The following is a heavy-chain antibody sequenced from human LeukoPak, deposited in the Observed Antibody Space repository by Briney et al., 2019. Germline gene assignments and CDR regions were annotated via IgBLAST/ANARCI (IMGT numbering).Heavy chain of an antibody. CDR3: ARESFSAVVISHFDH. V-gene: IGHV3-21*01. J-gene: IGHJ4*02. CDR2: ISSSSGYI. Sequence: GGSLRLSCAASGFTFSSYAMNWVRQAPGKGLEWVSSISSSSGYIYYADSVKGRFTISRDDAKNSVYLQMNSLRAEDTAVYYCARESFSAVVISHFDHWGQGTLVTVSS. D-gene: IGHD3-22*01. CDR1: GFTFSSYA.